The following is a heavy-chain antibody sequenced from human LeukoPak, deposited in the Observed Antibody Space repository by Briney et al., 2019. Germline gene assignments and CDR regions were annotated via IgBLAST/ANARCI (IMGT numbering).Heavy chain of an antibody. V-gene: IGHV4-38-2*01. D-gene: IGHD2-2*01. CDR2: IYHSGST. CDR1: GYSISSGYY. Sequence: SETLSLTCAVSGYSISSGYYCGWIRQPPGKGLAWIGSIYHSGSTYYNPSLKSRVTISVDTSKNQFSLKLSSVTAADTAVYYCARLTLRRDIVVVWWFDPWGQGTLVTVSS. J-gene: IGHJ5*02. CDR3: ARLTLRRDIVVVWWFDP.